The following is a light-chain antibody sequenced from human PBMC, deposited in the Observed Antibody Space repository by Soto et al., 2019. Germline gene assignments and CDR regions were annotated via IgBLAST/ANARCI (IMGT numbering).Light chain of an antibody. CDR1: SSDVGSYNL. V-gene: IGLV2-23*01. CDR2: EGS. Sequence: QSVLTQPASVSGSPGQSITISCTGTSSDVGSYNLVSWYQQHPGKAPKLMIYEGSKRPSGVSNRFSGSKSGNTASLTISGLQAEDEADYYCCSYAGSSSVVFGGETKLTVL. J-gene: IGLJ2*01. CDR3: CSYAGSSSVV.